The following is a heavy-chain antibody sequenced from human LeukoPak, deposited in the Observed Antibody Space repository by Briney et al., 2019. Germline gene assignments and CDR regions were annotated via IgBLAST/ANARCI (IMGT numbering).Heavy chain of an antibody. J-gene: IGHJ5*02. CDR2: INPNSGGT. Sequence: ASVKVSCKASGYSFTSYYMHWVRQAPGQGLEWMGWINPNSGGTNYAQKFQGRVTMTRDTSISTAYMELSRLRSDDTAVYYCARDRDIVGATLWFDPWGQGTLVTVSS. CDR3: ARDRDIVGATLWFDP. V-gene: IGHV1-2*02. CDR1: GYSFTSYY. D-gene: IGHD1-26*01.